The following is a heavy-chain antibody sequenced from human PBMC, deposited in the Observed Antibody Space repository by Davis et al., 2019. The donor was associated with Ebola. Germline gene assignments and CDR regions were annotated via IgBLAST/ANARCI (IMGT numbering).Heavy chain of an antibody. CDR2: INPSGGST. CDR1: GYTFTSYY. Sequence: AASVKVSCKASGYTFTSYYMHWVRQAPGQGLEWMGIINPSGGSTSYAQKFQGRVTMTRDTSTSTVYMELSSLRSEDTAVYYCARENVYYDFWSGYYLTKGHWFDPWGQGTLVTVSS. D-gene: IGHD3-3*01. J-gene: IGHJ5*02. V-gene: IGHV1-46*01. CDR3: ARENVYYDFWSGYYLTKGHWFDP.